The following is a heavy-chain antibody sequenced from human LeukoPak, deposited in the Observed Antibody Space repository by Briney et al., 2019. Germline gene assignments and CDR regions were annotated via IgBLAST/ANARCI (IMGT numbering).Heavy chain of an antibody. V-gene: IGHV4-59*08. CDR2: IYYTGST. D-gene: IGHD3-10*01. J-gene: IGHJ4*02. Sequence: SETLSLTCTISGGSISTYYWSWIRQPPGKGLEWIGYIYYTGSTNYNPSLKSRVTISVDTSKNQFSLKLSSVTAADTAVYYCARHEKLGQFDYWGQGTLVTVSS. CDR1: GGSISTYY. CDR3: ARHEKLGQFDY.